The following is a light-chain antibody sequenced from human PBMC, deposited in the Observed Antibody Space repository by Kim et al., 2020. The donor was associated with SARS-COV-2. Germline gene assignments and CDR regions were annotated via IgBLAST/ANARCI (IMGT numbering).Light chain of an antibody. CDR3: QQYNTYWT. J-gene: IGKJ1*01. Sequence: SASVGDRVTIPCRASQSISGWLAWYQQKPGKAPKLLIFGASKLETGVPSRFSGSGSETEFTLTINSLQPDDFATYYCQQYNTYWTFGQGTKVDIK. CDR1: QSISGW. V-gene: IGKV1-5*01. CDR2: GAS.